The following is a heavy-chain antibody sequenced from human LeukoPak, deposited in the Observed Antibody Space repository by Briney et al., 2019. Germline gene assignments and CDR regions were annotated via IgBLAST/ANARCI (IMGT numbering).Heavy chain of an antibody. J-gene: IGHJ6*04. D-gene: IGHD5-18*01. CDR1: GGSISSSNW. Sequence: SETLSLTCAVSGGSISSSNWWSWVRQPPGKGLEWIGEIYHSGSTNYNPSLKRRVTISVDKSKNQFSPKLSSVTAADTAVYYCARKGYSYGFPYYYYGMDVWGKGTTVTVSS. V-gene: IGHV4-4*02. CDR3: ARKGYSYGFPYYYYGMDV. CDR2: IYHSGST.